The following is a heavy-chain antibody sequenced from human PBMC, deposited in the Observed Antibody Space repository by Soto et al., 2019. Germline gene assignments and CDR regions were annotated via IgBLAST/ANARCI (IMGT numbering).Heavy chain of an antibody. D-gene: IGHD1-26*01. J-gene: IGHJ4*02. V-gene: IGHV4-39*01. Sequence: SETLSLTCTVSGGSISSSSYYWGWIRQPPGKGLEWIGSIYYSGTTTNYNPSLRSRVTLSVDTSKNQFSLKLSSVTAADTAVYYCARLGGSFAVPHFDYWGQGTLVTVSS. CDR3: ARLGGSFAVPHFDY. CDR2: IYYSGTTT. CDR1: GGSISSSSYY.